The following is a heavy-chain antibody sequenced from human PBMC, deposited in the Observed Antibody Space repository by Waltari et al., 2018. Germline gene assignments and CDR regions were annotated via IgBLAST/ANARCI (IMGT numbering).Heavy chain of an antibody. Sequence: QLQLQESGPGLVKASETLSLTCTVSGDSISSSSYYWGWVRQPPGKGLEWIGNMYYGGGTYYNPSLKSRVTISGDTSKSQFSLKLSSVTAADTSMYYCVRHARTTSGGKHFDHWGQGMLVTVSP. CDR1: GDSISSSSYY. CDR2: MYYGGGT. D-gene: IGHD2-15*01. J-gene: IGHJ4*02. V-gene: IGHV4-39*01. CDR3: VRHARTTSGGKHFDH.